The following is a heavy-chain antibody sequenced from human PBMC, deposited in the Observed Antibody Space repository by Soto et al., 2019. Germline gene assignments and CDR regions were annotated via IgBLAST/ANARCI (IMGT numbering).Heavy chain of an antibody. V-gene: IGHV1-69*02. Sequence: QVQLVQSGAEVKKPGSSVKVSCKASGGTFSSYTISWVRQAPGQGLEWMGRIIPILGIANYAQKFQGRVTITADKSTSTAYMELSSLRSEDTAVYYCARQLWFGPDRERQNWYFDFWGRGTLVTVSS. J-gene: IGHJ2*01. CDR2: IIPILGIA. D-gene: IGHD3-10*01. CDR1: GGTFSSYT. CDR3: ARQLWFGPDRERQNWYFDF.